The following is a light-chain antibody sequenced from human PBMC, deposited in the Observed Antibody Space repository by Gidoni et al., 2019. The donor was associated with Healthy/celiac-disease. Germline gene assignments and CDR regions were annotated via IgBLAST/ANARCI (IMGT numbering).Light chain of an antibody. CDR3: QQSYSTFPMCS. J-gene: IGKJ2*04. Sequence: DIQMTQSPSSLSASVGDRVTITCRASQSISSYLNWYQQKPGKAPKLLIYAASSLQSGVPSRFSGSGSGTDFTLTISSLQPEDFATYYCQQSYSTFPMCSFXQXTKLEIK. CDR1: QSISSY. V-gene: IGKV1-39*01. CDR2: AAS.